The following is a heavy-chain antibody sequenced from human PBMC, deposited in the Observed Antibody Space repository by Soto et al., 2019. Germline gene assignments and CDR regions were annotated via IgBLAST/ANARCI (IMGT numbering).Heavy chain of an antibody. CDR3: AKDAAVRITMARGVRGWFDP. D-gene: IGHD3-10*01. J-gene: IGHJ5*02. CDR2: ISGSGGST. Sequence: PGGSLRLSCAASGFTFSSYAMSWVRQAPGKGLEWVSAISGSGGSTYYADSVKGRFTISRDNSKNTLYLQMNSLRAEDTAVYYCAKDAAVRITMARGVRGWFDPWGQGTLVTVSS. V-gene: IGHV3-23*01. CDR1: GFTFSSYA.